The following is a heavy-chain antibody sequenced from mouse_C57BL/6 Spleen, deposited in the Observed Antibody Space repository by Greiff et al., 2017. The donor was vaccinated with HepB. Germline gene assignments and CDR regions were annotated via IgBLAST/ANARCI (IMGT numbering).Heavy chain of an antibody. J-gene: IGHJ4*01. Sequence: QVQLKQSGAELARPGASVKLSCKASGYTFTSYGISWVKQRTGQGLEWIGEIYPRSGNTYYNEKFKGKATLTADKSSSTAYMELRSLTSEDSAVYFCARTDYDYDVGAMDYWGQGTSVTVSS. V-gene: IGHV1-81*01. CDR1: GYTFTSYG. D-gene: IGHD2-4*01. CDR3: ARTDYDYDVGAMDY. CDR2: IYPRSGNT.